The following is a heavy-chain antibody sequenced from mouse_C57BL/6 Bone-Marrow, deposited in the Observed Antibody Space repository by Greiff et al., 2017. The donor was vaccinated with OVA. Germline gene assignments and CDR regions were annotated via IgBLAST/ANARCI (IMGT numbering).Heavy chain of an antibody. CDR1: GYTFTGYW. D-gene: IGHD2-4*01. CDR2: ILPGSGST. V-gene: IGHV1-9*01. CDR3: ASFIYYDYARFYAMDH. Sequence: VQLQQSGAELMKPGASVKLSCKATGYTFTGYWIEWVKQRPGHGLEWIGEILPGSGSTNYNEKFKGKATFTADTSSNTAYMQLSSLTTEDSAIYYCASFIYYDYARFYAMDHWGQGTSVTVSS. J-gene: IGHJ4*01.